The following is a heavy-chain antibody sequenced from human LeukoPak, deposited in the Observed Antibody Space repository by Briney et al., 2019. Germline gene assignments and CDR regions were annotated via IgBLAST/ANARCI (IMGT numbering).Heavy chain of an antibody. Sequence: PSQTLSLTCAVSGGSISSGGYSWSWIRQPPGKGLEWIGCIYHSGSTYYNPSLKSRVTISVDRSKNQFSLKLSSVTAADTAVYYCARVSYTAQNAFDIWGQGTMVAVSS. CDR1: GGSISSGGYS. CDR2: IYHSGST. D-gene: IGHD5-18*01. V-gene: IGHV4-30-2*01. J-gene: IGHJ3*02. CDR3: ARVSYTAQNAFDI.